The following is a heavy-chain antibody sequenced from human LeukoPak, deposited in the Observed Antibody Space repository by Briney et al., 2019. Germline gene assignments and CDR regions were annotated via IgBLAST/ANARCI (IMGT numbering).Heavy chain of an antibody. J-gene: IGHJ4*02. V-gene: IGHV3-33*01. D-gene: IGHD3-10*01. Sequence: GGSLRLSCAASGFTFSSYGMHWVRQAPGKGLEWVAVIWYDGSNKYYADSVKGRFTISRDNSKNTLYLQMNSLRAEDSAVYYCARYGPEKVLDYWGRGTLVAVSS. CDR2: IWYDGSNK. CDR1: GFTFSSYG. CDR3: ARYGPEKVLDY.